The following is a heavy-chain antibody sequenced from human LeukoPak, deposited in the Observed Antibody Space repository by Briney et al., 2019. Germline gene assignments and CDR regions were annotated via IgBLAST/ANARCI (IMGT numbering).Heavy chain of an antibody. V-gene: IGHV3-21*01. Sequence: GGSLRLSCAASGFTFSSYSMNWVRQAPGKGLEWVSFISSSSSYIYYADLVKGRFTISRDNAKNSLYLQMNSLRAEDTAVYYCAQRDPSYHFDYWGRGTLVTVSS. D-gene: IGHD2-21*02. J-gene: IGHJ4*01. CDR2: ISSSSSYI. CDR1: GFTFSSYS. CDR3: AQRDPSYHFDY.